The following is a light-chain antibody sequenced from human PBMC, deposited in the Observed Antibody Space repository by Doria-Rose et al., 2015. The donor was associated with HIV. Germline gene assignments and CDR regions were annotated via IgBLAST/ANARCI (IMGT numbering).Light chain of an antibody. V-gene: IGKV4-1*01. CDR3: QQYYDTPS. Sequence: EIVMTQSPESLGMSLGERATLNYKSNQSLLYTSKNYLAWYQQKPGQPPKLLIYWASTRQSGVPARFSGSGSGTDFTLTISSLEAEDVAVYYCQQYYDTPSFGPGTTVDIK. J-gene: IGKJ3*01. CDR1: QSLLYTSKNY. CDR2: WAS.